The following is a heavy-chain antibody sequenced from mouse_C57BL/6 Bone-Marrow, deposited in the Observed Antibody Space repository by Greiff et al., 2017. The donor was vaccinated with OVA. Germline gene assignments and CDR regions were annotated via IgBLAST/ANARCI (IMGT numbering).Heavy chain of an antibody. D-gene: IGHD2-4*01. CDR3: AISERYDYDVGWFAY. J-gene: IGHJ3*01. CDR2: IPPSDSDT. V-gene: IGHV1-74*01. Sequence: VQLQQPGAELVKPGASVKVSCKASGYTFTSYWMHWVKQRPGQGLERIGSIPPSDSDTNYNQKFKGTATLPVDTSSSTAYMQLSSLTYEDSAVYYCAISERYDYDVGWFAYWGQGTLVTVSA. CDR1: GYTFTSYW.